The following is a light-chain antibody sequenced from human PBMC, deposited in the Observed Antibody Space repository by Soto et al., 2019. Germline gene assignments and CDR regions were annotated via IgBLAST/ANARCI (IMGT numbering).Light chain of an antibody. Sequence: QSALTQPASVSGSPGQSITISCTGTSSDVGAYNYVSWYQQQSGKAPKLMIHEVSNRPSGVSNRFSGSKSGNTASLTISGLQAEDEADYYCSSYTTSRAYVFGIGTKLTVI. CDR2: EVS. J-gene: IGLJ1*01. CDR1: SSDVGAYNY. V-gene: IGLV2-14*01. CDR3: SSYTTSRAYV.